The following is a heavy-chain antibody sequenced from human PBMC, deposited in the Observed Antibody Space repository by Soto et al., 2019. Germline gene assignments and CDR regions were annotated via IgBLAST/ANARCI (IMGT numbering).Heavy chain of an antibody. Sequence: QVQLQESGPGLVKPSQTLSLTCTVSGGSISSGGYYWSWIRQHPGKGLEWIGYIYYSGSTYYNTSLKIRVTIAVDTSKNQFSLKLSSVTAADTAVYYCASGHYYDSSGYYPPSAFDIWGQGTMVTVSS. CDR3: ASGHYYDSSGYYPPSAFDI. CDR1: GGSISSGGYY. CDR2: IYYSGST. V-gene: IGHV4-31*03. D-gene: IGHD3-22*01. J-gene: IGHJ3*02.